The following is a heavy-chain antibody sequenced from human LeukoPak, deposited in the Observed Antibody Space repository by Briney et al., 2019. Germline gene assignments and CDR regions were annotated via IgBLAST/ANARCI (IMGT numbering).Heavy chain of an antibody. V-gene: IGHV4-61*02. CDR2: IYTSGST. CDR1: GGSNSSGSYY. Sequence: SQTLSLTCTVSGGSNSSGSYYWSWIRQPAGKGLEWIGRIYTSGSTNYNPSLKSRVTISVDTSKNQFSLKLSSVTAADTAVYYCASIGDYDDYWGQGTLVTVSS. D-gene: IGHD1-26*01. J-gene: IGHJ4*02. CDR3: ASIGDYDDY.